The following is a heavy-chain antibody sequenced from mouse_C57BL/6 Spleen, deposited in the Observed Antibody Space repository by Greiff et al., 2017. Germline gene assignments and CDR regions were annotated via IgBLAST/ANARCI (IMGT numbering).Heavy chain of an antibody. CDR2: FYPGDGDT. J-gene: IGHJ2*01. CDR1: GYAFSSSW. CDR3: ATAREDY. Sequence: QVQLQQSGPELVKPGASVKISCKASGYAFSSSWMNWVKQRPGKGLEWIGRFYPGDGDTNYNGKFKGKATLTADKSSSTAYMQRSSLTSEDSAVYFCATAREDYWGQGTTLTVSS. V-gene: IGHV1-82*01. D-gene: IGHD3-1*01.